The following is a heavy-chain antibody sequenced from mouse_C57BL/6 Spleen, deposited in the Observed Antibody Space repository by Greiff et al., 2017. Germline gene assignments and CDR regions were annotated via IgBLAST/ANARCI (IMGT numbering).Heavy chain of an antibody. CDR2: ISSGSSTI. CDR3: ARPGSYYAMDY. V-gene: IGHV5-17*01. Sequence: EVKLQESGGGLVKPGGSLKLSCAASGFTFSDSGMHWVRQAPEKGLEWVAYISSGSSTIYYADTVKGRFTISRDNAKNTLFLQMTSLRSEDTAMYYCARPGSYYAMDYWGQGTSVTVSS. J-gene: IGHJ4*01. D-gene: IGHD1-1*01. CDR1: GFTFSDSG.